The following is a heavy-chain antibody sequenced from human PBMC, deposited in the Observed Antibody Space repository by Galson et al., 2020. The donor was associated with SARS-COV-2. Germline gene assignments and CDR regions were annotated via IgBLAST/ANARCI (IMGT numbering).Heavy chain of an antibody. CDR3: AKVWGSGRGSGYYSWFDP. Sequence: GESLKISCAASGFTFSSYAMSWVRQAPGKGLEWVSAISGSGGSTYYADSVKGRFTISRDNSKNTLYLQMNSLRAEDTAVYYCAKVWGSGRGSGYYSWFDPWGQGTLVTVSS. D-gene: IGHD3-22*01. CDR1: GFTFSSYA. J-gene: IGHJ5*02. V-gene: IGHV3-23*01. CDR2: ISGSGGST.